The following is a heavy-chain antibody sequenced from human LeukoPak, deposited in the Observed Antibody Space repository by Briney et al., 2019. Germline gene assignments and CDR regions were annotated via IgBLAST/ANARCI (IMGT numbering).Heavy chain of an antibody. V-gene: IGHV5-51*01. Sequence: GESLKISCKGSGYSFTSYWIGWVRQMPGKGLEWMGIIYPGDSDTRYSPSFQGQVTISADKSISTAYLQWSSLKASDTAMYYCAVRRSLYCSGGSCYDAFDIRGQGTMVTVSS. CDR1: GYSFTSYW. CDR2: IYPGDSDT. J-gene: IGHJ3*02. D-gene: IGHD2-15*01. CDR3: AVRRSLYCSGGSCYDAFDI.